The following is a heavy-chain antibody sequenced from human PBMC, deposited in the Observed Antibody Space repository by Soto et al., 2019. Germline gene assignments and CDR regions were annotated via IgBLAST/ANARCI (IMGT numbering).Heavy chain of an antibody. CDR2: IVVGSGNT. D-gene: IGHD3-16*02. V-gene: IGHV1-58*01. CDR3: AAGTPNSYDYVWGSYRYTNVGSNS. J-gene: IGHJ4*02. Sequence: GASVKVSCKASGFTFTSSAVQWVRQARGQRLEWIGWIVVGSGNTNYAQKFQERVTITRDMSTSTAYMELSSLRSEDTAVYYCAAGTPNSYDYVWGSYRYTNVGSNSWGQGTLVTVSS. CDR1: GFTFTSSA.